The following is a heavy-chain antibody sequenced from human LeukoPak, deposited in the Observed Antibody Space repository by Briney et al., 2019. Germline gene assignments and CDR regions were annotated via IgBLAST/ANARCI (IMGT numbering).Heavy chain of an antibody. D-gene: IGHD3-10*01. V-gene: IGHV1-69*06. Sequence: EASVKVSCKASGGTFSSYAISWVRQAPGQGLEWMGGIIPIFGTANYAQKFQGRVTITADKSTSTAYMELSSLRAEDTAVYYCARSYYGSGSYFAADYWGQGTLVTVSS. CDR1: GGTFSSYA. CDR2: IIPIFGTA. CDR3: ARSYYGSGSYFAADY. J-gene: IGHJ4*02.